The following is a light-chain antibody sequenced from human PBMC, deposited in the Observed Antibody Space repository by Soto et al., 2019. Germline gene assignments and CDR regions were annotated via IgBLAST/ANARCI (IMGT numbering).Light chain of an antibody. CDR2: DAS. Sequence: EIMLTQSACTLSLSTGERATLSCRASQTISNNYLAWYQQKPGQAPRLLIYDASNRATGIPARFSGSGSETDFTLTISSLEPEDFGVYYCQQRSNWITFDQGTRLEIK. CDR3: QQRSNWIT. V-gene: IGKV3D-20*02. CDR1: QTISNNY. J-gene: IGKJ5*01.